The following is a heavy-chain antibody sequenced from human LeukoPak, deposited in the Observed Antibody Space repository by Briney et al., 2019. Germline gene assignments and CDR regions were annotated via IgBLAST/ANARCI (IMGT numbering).Heavy chain of an antibody. CDR3: ARLGCCTNGVCSPDY. CDR2: IYPRDSDT. CDR1: GYSFSSYW. J-gene: IGHJ4*02. D-gene: IGHD2-8*01. Sequence: GESLKISCKGSGYSFSSYWIVWVRQIPGNALSYLGIIYPRDSDTRYSPSFQGQVTISADKSISTAYLQWSSLEASDTAMYYCARLGCCTNGVCSPDYWGQGTLVTVSS. V-gene: IGHV5-51*01.